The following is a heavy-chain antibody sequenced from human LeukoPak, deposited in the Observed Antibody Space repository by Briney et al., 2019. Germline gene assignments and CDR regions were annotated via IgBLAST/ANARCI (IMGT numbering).Heavy chain of an antibody. CDR1: GYTFTGYY. J-gene: IGHJ6*02. V-gene: IGHV1-2*02. D-gene: IGHD2-2*01. CDR2: INPNSGGT. Sequence: ASVKVSCKASGYTFTGYYMHWVRQAPGQGLEWMGWINPNSGGTNYAQKLQGRVTMTTDTSTSTAYMELRSLRSDDTAVYYCAREPADIVVVPAHTHYYYYGMDVWGQGTTVTVSS. CDR3: AREPADIVVVPAHTHYYYYGMDV.